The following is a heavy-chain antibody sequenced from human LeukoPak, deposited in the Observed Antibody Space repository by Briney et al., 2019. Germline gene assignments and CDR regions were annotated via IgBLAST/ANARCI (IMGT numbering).Heavy chain of an antibody. CDR3: TKVRVATKLTTELDY. V-gene: IGHV3-23*01. CDR1: GFTFSTYG. D-gene: IGHD4-17*01. J-gene: IGHJ4*02. CDR2: ISDSGGST. Sequence: PGRSLRLSCAASGFTFSTYGMHWVRQAPGKGLEWVSGISDSGGSTFNADSVKGRFTISRDNSKNTLYLQMNSLRAEDTAVYYCTKVRVATKLTTELDYWGQGTLVTVSS.